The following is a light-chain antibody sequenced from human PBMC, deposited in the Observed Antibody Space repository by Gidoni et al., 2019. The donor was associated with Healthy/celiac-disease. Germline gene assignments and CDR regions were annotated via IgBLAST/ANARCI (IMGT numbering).Light chain of an antibody. CDR1: SSDVGGYNY. CDR3: SSYTSSSTRV. V-gene: IGLV2-14*01. Sequence: QSALTQPASVSGSPRQSITISCTGTSSDVGGYNYVSWYQQHPGNAPKLMIYEVSHRPAGVSNRFSGSKSGKTAALTISGLQAEDEADYYCSSYTSSSTRVFGGGTKLTVL. J-gene: IGLJ2*01. CDR2: EVS.